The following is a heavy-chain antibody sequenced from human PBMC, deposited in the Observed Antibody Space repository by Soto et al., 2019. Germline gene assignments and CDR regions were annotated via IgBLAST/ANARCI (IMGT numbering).Heavy chain of an antibody. V-gene: IGHV3-30-3*01. J-gene: IGHJ6*02. CDR3: ARGDIVLMVSAARDYYYGMDV. D-gene: IGHD2-8*01. CDR1: GFTFSSYA. Sequence: GGSLRLSCAASGFTFSSYAMHWVRQAPGKGLEWVAVISYDGSNKYYADSVKGRFTISRDNSKNTLYLQMNSLRAEDTAVYYCARGDIVLMVSAARDYYYGMDVWGPGTTVTVS. CDR2: ISYDGSNK.